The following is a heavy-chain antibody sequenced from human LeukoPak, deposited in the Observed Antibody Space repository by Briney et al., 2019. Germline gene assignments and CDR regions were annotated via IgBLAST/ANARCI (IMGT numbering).Heavy chain of an antibody. V-gene: IGHV3-7*03. Sequence: GGSLRLSCAASGFTLTPYWMSWVRQAPGKGVEWVGNIKQDGSEKYYVDSVKGRFTISRDNPKNSLYLQMNSLRAEDTAVYYCARVDSARKCSSWDYWGQGILVTVSS. J-gene: IGHJ4*02. CDR3: ARVDSARKCSSWDY. CDR2: IKQDGSEK. D-gene: IGHD6-13*01. CDR1: GFTLTPYW.